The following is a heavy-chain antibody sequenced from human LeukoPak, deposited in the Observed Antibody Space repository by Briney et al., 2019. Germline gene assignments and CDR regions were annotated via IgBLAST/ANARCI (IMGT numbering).Heavy chain of an antibody. D-gene: IGHD5-18*01. CDR2: ISSSSTYI. CDR1: GFTFSSYD. CDR3: AREDSYGFGIDY. J-gene: IGHJ4*02. Sequence: GGSLRLSCAVSGFTFSSYDMHWVRQAPGKRLEWVSSISSSSTYIYYADSVKGRFTISRDNAKNSLYLQMNSLRAEDTAVYYCAREDSYGFGIDYWGQGTLVTVSS. V-gene: IGHV3-21*01.